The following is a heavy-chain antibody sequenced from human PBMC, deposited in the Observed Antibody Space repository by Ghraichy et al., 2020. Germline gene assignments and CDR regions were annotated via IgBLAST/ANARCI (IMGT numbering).Heavy chain of an antibody. CDR2: IKQDGSEK. V-gene: IGHV3-7*04. J-gene: IGHJ4*02. CDR3: ARASGWVIDY. CDR1: GFTLSDYW. Sequence: GGSLRLSCAASGFTLSDYWMNWVRQAPGKGPEWVAIIKQDGSEKHYMDSVKGRFTISRDNAKNSLHLQMNSLRVDDTAVYYCARASGWVIDYWGQGNLVTVSS. D-gene: IGHD2-21*01.